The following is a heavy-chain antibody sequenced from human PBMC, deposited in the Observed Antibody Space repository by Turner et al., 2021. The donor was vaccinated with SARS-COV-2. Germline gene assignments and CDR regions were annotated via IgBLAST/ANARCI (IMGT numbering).Heavy chain of an antibody. CDR1: GSSVSSGSYH. CDR3: ATYIAGAGGTGY. Sequence: QVQLQESGPGLAKPSEILSLTCTVSGSSVSSGSYHWSWVRQPPGKGPEWIGYIYHSWGTNYNTSLKSRVTISMDTSKNQCTLKLSSVTAADTAVYYCATYIAGAGGTGYWGQGTLVTVSS. J-gene: IGHJ4*02. D-gene: IGHD6-13*01. CDR2: IYHSWGT. V-gene: IGHV4-61*01.